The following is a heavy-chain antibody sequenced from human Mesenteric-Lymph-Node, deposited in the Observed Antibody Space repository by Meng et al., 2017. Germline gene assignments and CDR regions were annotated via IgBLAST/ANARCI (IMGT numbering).Heavy chain of an antibody. CDR2: INAGNGNT. Sequence: ASVKVSCKASGYTFTSYAMHWVRQAPGQRLEWMGWINAGNGNTKYSQKFQGRVTITRDTSASTAYMELSSLRSEDTAVYYCARYDDIWGYYFDYWGQGTLVTVSS. CDR3: ARYDDIWGYYFDY. CDR1: GYTFTSYA. J-gene: IGHJ4*02. D-gene: IGHD7-27*01. V-gene: IGHV1-3*01.